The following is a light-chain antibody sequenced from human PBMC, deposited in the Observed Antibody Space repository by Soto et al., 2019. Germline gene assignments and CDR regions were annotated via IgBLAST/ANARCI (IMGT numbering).Light chain of an antibody. V-gene: IGLV2-23*01. Sequence: QSVLTQPASVFGSPGQSITISCTGTSSDVGSYNLVSWYQQHPGKAPKLMIYEGSKRPSGVSNRFSGSKSGNTASLTISGLQAEDEADYYCCSYAGSSTSHVVFGGGTQLTVL. CDR2: EGS. CDR1: SSDVGSYNL. J-gene: IGLJ2*01. CDR3: CSYAGSSTSHVV.